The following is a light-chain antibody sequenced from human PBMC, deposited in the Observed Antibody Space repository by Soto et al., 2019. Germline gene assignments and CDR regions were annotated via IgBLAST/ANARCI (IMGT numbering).Light chain of an antibody. CDR3: CSYAGDSTYV. V-gene: IGLV2-23*02. Sequence: QSVLTQPASVSGSPGQSITISCTGTSSDVGSYNLVSWYQQHPGKAPKLMIYEVSKRPSGVSNRFSASKSGNTASPAISGLQAEDEADYYCCSYAGDSTYVFGSGTKVTVL. CDR1: SSDVGSYNL. J-gene: IGLJ1*01. CDR2: EVS.